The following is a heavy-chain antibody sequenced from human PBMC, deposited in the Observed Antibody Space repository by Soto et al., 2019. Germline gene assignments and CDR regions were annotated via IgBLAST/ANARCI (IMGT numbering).Heavy chain of an antibody. D-gene: IGHD3-16*01. CDR1: GFTFSSYA. CDR2: ISGSGGST. CDR3: ARDATFGTKGGSFDI. Sequence: PGGSLRLSCAASGFTFSSYAMSWVRQAPGKGLEWVSAISGSGGSTYYADSVKGRFTISRDNSENTLYLQMNSLRVEDTAVYYCARDATFGTKGGSFDIWGHGTLVTVSS. J-gene: IGHJ3*02. V-gene: IGHV3-23*01.